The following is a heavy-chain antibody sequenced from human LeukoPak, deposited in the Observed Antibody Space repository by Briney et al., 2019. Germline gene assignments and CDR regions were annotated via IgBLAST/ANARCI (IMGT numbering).Heavy chain of an antibody. Sequence: GGSLRLSCAASGFSFSDQSMNWVRQAPGKGLEWVSSISANSLHIFYADSVKGRFTISRDNAKNSLYLQMNNLRAEDTAVYYCVGPDSQFDCWGQGTLVTVSS. V-gene: IGHV3-21*01. CDR3: VGPDSQFDC. CDR1: GFSFSDQS. D-gene: IGHD3-10*01. J-gene: IGHJ4*02. CDR2: ISANSLHI.